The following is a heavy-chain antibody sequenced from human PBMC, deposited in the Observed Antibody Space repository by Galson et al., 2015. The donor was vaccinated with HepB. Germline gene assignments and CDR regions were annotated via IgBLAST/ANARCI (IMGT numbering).Heavy chain of an antibody. V-gene: IGHV4-4*07. CDR3: AREPMLPMGFDY. J-gene: IGHJ4*02. Sequence: ETLSLTCTVSGGSINSEYWSWIRQAAGKGPEYIGRIFRSGSNNDNPSLRSRVTMSIDTSKSQISLKMRSVTVADTAVYYCAREPMLPMGFDYWGQGILVTVSS. D-gene: IGHD3-10*02. CDR1: GGSINSEY. CDR2: IFRSGSN.